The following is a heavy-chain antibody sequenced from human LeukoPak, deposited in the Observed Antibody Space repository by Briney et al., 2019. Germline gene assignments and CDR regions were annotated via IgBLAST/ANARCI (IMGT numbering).Heavy chain of an antibody. J-gene: IGHJ4*02. D-gene: IGHD3-10*01. CDR3: ARRYGSGSYDY. CDR2: ISAYNGNT. V-gene: IGHV1-18*01. Sequence: APVKVSCKASGYTFISYHISWVRQAPGQGLEWMGWISAYNGNTNYAQKIQGRVTMTTDTSTSTAYMELRSLRSDDTAVYYCARRYGSGSYDYWGQGTLVTVSS. CDR1: GYTFISYH.